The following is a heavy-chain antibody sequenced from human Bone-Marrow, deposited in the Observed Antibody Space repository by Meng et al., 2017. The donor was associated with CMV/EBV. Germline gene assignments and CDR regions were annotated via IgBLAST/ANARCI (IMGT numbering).Heavy chain of an antibody. Sequence: SETLSLTFIVSDSSVFSDHFWAWIRQPPGKRPEWIGSIADTRVTYYSPSLQSRLTVSVDTSKKQVSLTLTSVTAADTAVYYCAREARAPYFDMWGQGTMVTVSS. V-gene: IGHV4-38-2*02. CDR2: IADTRVT. CDR1: DSSVFSDHF. J-gene: IGHJ3*02. CDR3: AREARAPYFDM.